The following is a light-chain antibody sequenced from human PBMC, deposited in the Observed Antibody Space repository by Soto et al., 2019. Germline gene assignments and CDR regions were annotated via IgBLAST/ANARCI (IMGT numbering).Light chain of an antibody. J-gene: IGKJ1*01. Sequence: IVLTQSPATLSLSPGERATLSCRASQSVTSSFLAWYRQKPGQAPRLLIYGASSRATGIQDRFSGSGSGADFTLTIRGLEPEDFAVYYCKQYGSSRWTFGQGTKVDIK. V-gene: IGKV3-20*01. CDR3: KQYGSSRWT. CDR2: GAS. CDR1: QSVTSSF.